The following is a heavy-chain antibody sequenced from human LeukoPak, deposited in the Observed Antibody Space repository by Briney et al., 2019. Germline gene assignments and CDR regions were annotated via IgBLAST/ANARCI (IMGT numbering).Heavy chain of an antibody. Sequence: GSMRLSCAASGFTFSSYWMSWVRQAPGKGLEWVANIKQDGSEKYYVDSVKGRFTISRDNAKNSLYLQMNSLRAEDTAVYYCAREGSSSWYFGIVPDPDPFGYWGQGTLVTVSS. CDR3: AREGSSSWYFGIVPDPDPFGY. J-gene: IGHJ4*02. CDR2: IKQDGSEK. V-gene: IGHV3-7*01. D-gene: IGHD6-13*01. CDR1: GFTFSSYW.